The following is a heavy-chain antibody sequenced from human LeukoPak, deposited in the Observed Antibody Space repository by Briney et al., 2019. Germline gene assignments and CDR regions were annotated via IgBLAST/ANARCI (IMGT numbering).Heavy chain of an antibody. CDR3: AKGEYSYGYLFDY. Sequence: RGSPRLSCVASGFTFSSYAMSWVRQAPGKGLEWVSTISSSGGSTYYADSVKGRFTISRDNSKNTLNLQMNGLRAEDTAVYYCAKGEYSYGYLFDYWGQGPPVTVSS. CDR1: GFTFSSYA. V-gene: IGHV3-23*01. J-gene: IGHJ4*02. D-gene: IGHD5-18*01. CDR2: ISSSGGST.